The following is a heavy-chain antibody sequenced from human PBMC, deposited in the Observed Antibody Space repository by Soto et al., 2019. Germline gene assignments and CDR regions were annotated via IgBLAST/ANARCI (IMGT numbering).Heavy chain of an antibody. D-gene: IGHD3-3*01. CDR1: GGSISSSXYR. V-gene: IGHV4-39*01. CDR2: IYYSGST. Sequence: QLQLQESGPGLVKPSETLSLICTVSGGSISSSXYRWGWVRQPPGKGLEWIGTIYYSGSTHYNPSLKSRVTISVDTSKSQFSLRLNSVTAADTAVYYCATVDGLGVVTPFMDYWGQGTLVTVSS. J-gene: IGHJ4*02. CDR3: ATVDGLGVVTPFMDY.